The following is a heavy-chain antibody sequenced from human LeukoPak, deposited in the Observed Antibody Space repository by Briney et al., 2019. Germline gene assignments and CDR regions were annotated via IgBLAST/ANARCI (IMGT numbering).Heavy chain of an antibody. Sequence: GGSLRLSCAASGFTFSSYSMNWVRQAPGKGLEWVPSISSSSSYIYYADSVKGRFTISRDSAKNSLYLQMNSLRAEDTAVYYCARDEFYGETPLDYWGQGTLVTVSS. D-gene: IGHD4-17*01. CDR2: ISSSSSYI. V-gene: IGHV3-21*01. J-gene: IGHJ4*02. CDR1: GFTFSSYS. CDR3: ARDEFYGETPLDY.